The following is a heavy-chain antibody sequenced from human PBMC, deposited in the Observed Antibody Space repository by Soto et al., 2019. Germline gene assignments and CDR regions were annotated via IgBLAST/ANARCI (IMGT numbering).Heavy chain of an antibody. D-gene: IGHD4-17*01. CDR3: ERDRLRGGYNA. CDR1: GFTFIDYY. Sequence: QVQLVESGGGLVKPGGSLRLSCAASGFTFIDYYLSWIRQAPGKGLEWVSYISGSGSTTYSSDSVKGRFTISMDNAKNSLYLQMNSPRAEDTDIYYCERDRLRGGYNAWGQGTLVTVSS. J-gene: IGHJ5*02. V-gene: IGHV3-11*01. CDR2: ISGSGSTT.